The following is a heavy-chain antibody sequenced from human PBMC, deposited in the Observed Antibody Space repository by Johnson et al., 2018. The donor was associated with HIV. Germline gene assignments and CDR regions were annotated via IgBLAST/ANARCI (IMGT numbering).Heavy chain of an antibody. Sequence: VQLVESGGSVVQPGRSLRLSCAASGFTFSNYAMHWVRQAPGKGLEWVANIKQDGSEKYYVDSVTGRFTISRDNAKNSLYLQMNSLSAEDTAVYYCARPTTVEKGEDAFDIWGQGTMVTVSS. V-gene: IGHV3-7*05. CDR1: GFTFSNYA. CDR3: ARPTTVEKGEDAFDI. D-gene: IGHD4-23*01. CDR2: IKQDGSEK. J-gene: IGHJ3*02.